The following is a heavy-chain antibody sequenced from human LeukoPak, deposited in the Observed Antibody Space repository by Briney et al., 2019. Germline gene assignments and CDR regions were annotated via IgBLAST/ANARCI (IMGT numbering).Heavy chain of an antibody. J-gene: IGHJ4*02. Sequence: GGSLRLSCAASGFTFSSHDMHWVRQPTGKGLEWVSVTGTAGNTYYTDSVKGRFTISRENAKNSLYLQMDNLRAEDTAVYYCARSKSYSSGWTDFDCWGQGTLVTVSS. CDR1: GFTFSSHD. V-gene: IGHV3-13*01. CDR3: ARSKSYSSGWTDFDC. D-gene: IGHD6-19*01. CDR2: TGTAGNT.